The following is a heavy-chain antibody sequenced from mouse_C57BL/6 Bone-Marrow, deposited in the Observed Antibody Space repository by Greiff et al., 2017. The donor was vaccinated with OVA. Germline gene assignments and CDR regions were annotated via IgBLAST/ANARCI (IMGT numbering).Heavy chain of an antibody. V-gene: IGHV14-4*01. D-gene: IGHD2-4*01. CDR2: IDPENGDT. Sequence: EVQLQQSGAELVRPGASVKLSCTASGFNIKDDYMHWVKQRPEQGLEWIGWIDPENGDTEYASKFQGKATITADTSSNTAYVQLSSLTSEDTAVYYCTTDDYDGAFTGTSMSEYFDVWGTGTTVTVSS. CDR1: GFNIKDDY. CDR3: TTDDYDGAFTGTSMSEYFDV. J-gene: IGHJ1*03.